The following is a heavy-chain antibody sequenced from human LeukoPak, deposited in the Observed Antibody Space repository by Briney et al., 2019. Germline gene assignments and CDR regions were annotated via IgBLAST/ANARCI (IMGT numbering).Heavy chain of an antibody. CDR3: AREDHIVGATTPYYFDY. CDR2: IYTSGST. D-gene: IGHD1-26*01. J-gene: IGHJ4*02. CDR1: GGSISIYY. Sequence: SETLSLTCTVSGGSISIYYWSWIRQPAGKGLEWIGRIYTSGSTNYNPSLKSRVTMSVDTSKNQFSLKLSSVTAADTAVYYCAREDHIVGATTPYYFDYWGQGTLVTVSS. V-gene: IGHV4-4*07.